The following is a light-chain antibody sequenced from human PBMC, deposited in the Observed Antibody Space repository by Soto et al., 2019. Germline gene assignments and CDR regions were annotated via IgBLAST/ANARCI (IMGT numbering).Light chain of an antibody. CDR2: DAS. Sequence: EIVLTQSPATLSLSPGERATLSCRASQSVSSYLAWYQQKPGQAPRLLIYDASNRATGIPARFSGSGSGTDFLPTISSQEAEDFAVYYCQQRSNWPRTFGQGTKVEIK. V-gene: IGKV3-11*01. CDR1: QSVSSY. CDR3: QQRSNWPRT. J-gene: IGKJ1*01.